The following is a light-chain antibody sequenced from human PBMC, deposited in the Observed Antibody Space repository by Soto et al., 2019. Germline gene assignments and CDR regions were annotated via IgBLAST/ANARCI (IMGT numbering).Light chain of an antibody. CDR1: QDISNY. CDR3: QQYDNLPC. V-gene: IGKV1-33*01. J-gene: IGKJ2*03. Sequence: DIQMTQSPSSLSASVGDRVTITCQASQDISNYLNWYQQKPGKAPKLLIYDASNLETGVPSRFSGSGSGTAFTFTISSLQPEDIATYYWQQYDNLPCFGQGTKLEIK. CDR2: DAS.